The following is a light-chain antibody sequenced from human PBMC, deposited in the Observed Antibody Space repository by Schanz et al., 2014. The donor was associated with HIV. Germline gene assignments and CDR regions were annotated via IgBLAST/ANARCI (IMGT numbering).Light chain of an antibody. V-gene: IGKV3D-20*02. Sequence: EIVLTQSPGSLSLSPGGRATLSCGASQRLSSSYLAWYQQKRDQPPRLVIYATSTRAAGIPDRFSGTGSGTDFTLTISSLQSEDFAIYYCLQHNNWPWTFGQGTKVEIK. CDR1: QRLSSSY. CDR3: LQHNNWPWT. CDR2: ATS. J-gene: IGKJ1*01.